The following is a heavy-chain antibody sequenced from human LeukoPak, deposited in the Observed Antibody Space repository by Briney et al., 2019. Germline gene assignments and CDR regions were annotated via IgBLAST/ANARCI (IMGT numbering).Heavy chain of an antibody. Sequence: GGSLRLSCAASGFTFSSYAMHWVRQAPGKGLEWVAVISYDGSNKYYADSVKGRFTISRDNSKNTLYLQMNSPRAEDTAVYYCTGGAGYWGQGTPVTVSS. V-gene: IGHV3-30*01. CDR2: ISYDGSNK. CDR1: GFTFSSYA. CDR3: TGGAGY. J-gene: IGHJ4*02.